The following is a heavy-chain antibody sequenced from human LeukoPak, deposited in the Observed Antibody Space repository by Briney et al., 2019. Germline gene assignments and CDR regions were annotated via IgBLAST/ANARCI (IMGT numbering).Heavy chain of an antibody. CDR3: ARLLTGGNFDPFDY. J-gene: IGHJ4*02. V-gene: IGHV3-21*01. CDR1: GFTFSYYS. CDR2: INSVSSHF. Sequence: NPGGSLRLSCEASGFTFSYYSMSWVRQAPGKGLEWVALINSVSSHFYYADSVKGRFTISRDNAKNSLYLQMSSLRAEDTAIYYCARLLTGGNFDPFDYWGQGTLVTVSS. D-gene: IGHD3-9*01.